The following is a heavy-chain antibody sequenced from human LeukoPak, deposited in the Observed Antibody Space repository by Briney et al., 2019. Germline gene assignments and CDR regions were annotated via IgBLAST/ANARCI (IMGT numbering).Heavy chain of an antibody. Sequence: PLETLSLTCTVSGGSISSGSYYWSWIRQPAGKGLEWIGRIYTSGSTNYNPSLKSRVTISVDTSKNQFSLKLSSVTAADTAVYYCARSATVTTNYYYYMDVWGKGTTVTVSS. D-gene: IGHD4-17*01. CDR1: GGSISSGSYY. CDR3: ARSATVTTNYYYYMDV. V-gene: IGHV4-61*02. J-gene: IGHJ6*03. CDR2: IYTSGST.